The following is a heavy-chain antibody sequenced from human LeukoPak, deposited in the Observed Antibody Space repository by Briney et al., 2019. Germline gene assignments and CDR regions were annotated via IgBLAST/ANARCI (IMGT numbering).Heavy chain of an antibody. D-gene: IGHD3-16*02. Sequence: PSETLSLTCTVSGGSISSYYWSWIRQPPGKGLEWIGYIYYSGSTNYNPSLKSRVTISVDTSKNQFSLKLSSVTAADTAVYYCARRKGADYVWGSYRYDAFDIWGQGTMVTVSS. CDR2: IYYSGST. CDR1: GGSISSYY. V-gene: IGHV4-59*08. J-gene: IGHJ3*02. CDR3: ARRKGADYVWGSYRYDAFDI.